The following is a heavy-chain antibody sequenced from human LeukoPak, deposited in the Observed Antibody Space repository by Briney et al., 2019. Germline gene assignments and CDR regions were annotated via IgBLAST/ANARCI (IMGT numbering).Heavy chain of an antibody. CDR3: ARRGTYYDYVWGSFGGAFDI. D-gene: IGHD3-16*01. CDR2: INGDGSST. Sequence: GGSLRLSCAASGFTFSSYWMHWVRQAPGKGLVWVSRINGDGSSTSYADSVKGRFTISRDNAKNTLYLQMKSLRAEDTAVYYCARRGTYYDYVWGSFGGAFDIWGQGTMVTVSS. J-gene: IGHJ3*02. V-gene: IGHV3-74*01. CDR1: GFTFSSYW.